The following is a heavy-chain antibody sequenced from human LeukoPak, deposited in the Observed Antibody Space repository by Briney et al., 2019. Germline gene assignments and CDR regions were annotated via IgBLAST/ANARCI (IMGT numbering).Heavy chain of an antibody. CDR3: ARGDSSGYYFRNNWFDP. CDR2: NNHSGST. CDR1: GGSFSGYY. J-gene: IGHJ5*02. Sequence: SETLSLTCAVYGGSFSGYYWSWIRQPPGKGLEWIGENNHSGSTNYNPSLKSRVTISVDTSKNQFSLKLSSVTAADTAVYYCARGDSSGYYFRNNWFDPWGQGTLVTVSS. V-gene: IGHV4-34*01. D-gene: IGHD3-22*01.